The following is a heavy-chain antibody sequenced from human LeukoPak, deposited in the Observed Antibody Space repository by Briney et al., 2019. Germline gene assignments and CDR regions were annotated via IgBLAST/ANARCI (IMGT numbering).Heavy chain of an antibody. CDR3: AKEGSVPPAEYTYYYGMDV. V-gene: IGHV3-21*01. CDR2: ISSSSSYI. J-gene: IGHJ6*04. D-gene: IGHD1-26*01. Sequence: GGSLRLSCAASGFTFSSYSMNWVRQAPGKGLEWVSSISSSSSYIYYADSVKGRFTISRDNAKNSLYLQMNSLRAEDTAVYYCAKEGSVPPAEYTYYYGMDVWGKGTTVTVSS. CDR1: GFTFSSYS.